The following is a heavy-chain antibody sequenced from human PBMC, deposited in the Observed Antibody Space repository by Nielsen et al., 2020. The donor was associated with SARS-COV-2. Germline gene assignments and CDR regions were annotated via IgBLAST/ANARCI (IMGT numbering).Heavy chain of an antibody. CDR2: ISYDGSNK. CDR3: ATSGYSSGWGVY. Sequence: GGSLRLSCAASGFTFSSYGMHWARQAPGKGLEWVAVISYDGSNKYYADSVKGRFTISRDNSKNTLYLQMNSLRAEDTAVYYCATSGYSSGWGVYWGQGTLVTVSS. D-gene: IGHD6-19*01. J-gene: IGHJ4*02. V-gene: IGHV3-30*03. CDR1: GFTFSSYG.